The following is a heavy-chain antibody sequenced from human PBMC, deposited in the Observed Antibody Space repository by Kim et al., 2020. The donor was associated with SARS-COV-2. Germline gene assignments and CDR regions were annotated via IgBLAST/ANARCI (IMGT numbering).Heavy chain of an antibody. CDR2: ISSSGSTI. V-gene: IGHV3-48*03. D-gene: IGHD3-10*01. CDR1: GFTFSSYE. Sequence: GGSLRLSCAASGFTFSSYEMNWVRQAPGKGLEWVSYISSSGSTIYYADSVKGRFTISRDNAKNSLYLQMNSLRAEDTAVYYCARDIGRITMVRGVIITSAFDIWGQGTMVTVSS. J-gene: IGHJ3*02. CDR3: ARDIGRITMVRGVIITSAFDI.